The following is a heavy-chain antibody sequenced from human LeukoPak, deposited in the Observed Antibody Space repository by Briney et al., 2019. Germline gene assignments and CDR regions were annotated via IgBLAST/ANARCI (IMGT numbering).Heavy chain of an antibody. V-gene: IGHV1-18*04. J-gene: IGHJ4*02. Sequence: ASVKVSCKASGYTFSVYYIHWVRQAPGQGLEWMGWISAYNGNTNYAQKLQDRVTMTTDTSTSTAYMELRSLRSDDTAVYYCARDRLVQDYWGQGTLVTVSP. CDR2: ISAYNGNT. CDR3: ARDRLVQDY. D-gene: IGHD2-21*01. CDR1: GYTFSVYY.